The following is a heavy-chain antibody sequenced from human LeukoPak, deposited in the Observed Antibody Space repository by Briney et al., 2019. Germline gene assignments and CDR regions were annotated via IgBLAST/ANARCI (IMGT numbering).Heavy chain of an antibody. J-gene: IGHJ4*02. D-gene: IGHD2-2*01. V-gene: IGHV3-53*01. CDR1: GFTVSRNY. Sequence: PGGSLRLSCAASGFTVSRNYMSWVRQAPGKGLEWVSLLYSAGTTYYADSVKGRFTISRDNSKNTLYLQMNSLRAEDTAVYYCARTNSCDYFDYWGQGTLVTVSS. CDR3: ARTNSCDYFDY. CDR2: LYSAGTT.